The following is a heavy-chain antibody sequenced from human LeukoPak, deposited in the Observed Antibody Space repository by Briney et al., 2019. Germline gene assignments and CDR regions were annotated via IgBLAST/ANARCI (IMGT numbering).Heavy chain of an antibody. V-gene: IGHV4-31*03. J-gene: IGHJ3*02. CDR1: GGSISSGGYY. Sequence: SQTLSLTCTVSGGSISSGGYYWSWIRQHPGKGLEWIGYIYYSGSTYYNPSLKSRVTISVDTSKNQSSLKLSSVTAADTAVYYCARGLRVTPPFDIWGQGTMVTVSS. D-gene: IGHD2-21*02. CDR3: ARGLRVTPPFDI. CDR2: IYYSGST.